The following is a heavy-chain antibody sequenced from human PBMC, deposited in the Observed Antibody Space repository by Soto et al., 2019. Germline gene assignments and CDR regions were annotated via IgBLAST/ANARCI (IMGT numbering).Heavy chain of an antibody. D-gene: IGHD3-9*01. CDR1: GGTFSSYT. CDR2: IIPILGIA. J-gene: IGHJ3*02. Sequence: QVQLVQSGAEVKKPGSSVKVSCKASGGTFSSYTISWVRQAPGQGLEWMGRIIPILGIANYAQKFQGRVTSTADKSTSTAYMELSSLRSEDTAVYYCASGLTLVGAFDIWGQGTMVTVSS. V-gene: IGHV1-69*02. CDR3: ASGLTLVGAFDI.